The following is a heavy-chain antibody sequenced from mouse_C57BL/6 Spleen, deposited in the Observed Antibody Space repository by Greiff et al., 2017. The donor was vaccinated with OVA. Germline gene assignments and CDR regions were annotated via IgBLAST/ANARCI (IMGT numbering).Heavy chain of an antibody. CDR1: GYTFTSYW. J-gene: IGHJ3*01. V-gene: IGHV1-50*01. CDR2: IDPSDSYT. D-gene: IGHD4-1*02. Sequence: QVQLQQPGAELVKPGASVKLSCKASGYTFTSYWMQWVKQRPGQGLEWIGEIDPSDSYTNYNQKFKGKATLTVDTSSSTAYMQLSSLTSEDSAVYYCARGCNWELWFAYWGQGTLVTFSA. CDR3: ARGCNWELWFAY.